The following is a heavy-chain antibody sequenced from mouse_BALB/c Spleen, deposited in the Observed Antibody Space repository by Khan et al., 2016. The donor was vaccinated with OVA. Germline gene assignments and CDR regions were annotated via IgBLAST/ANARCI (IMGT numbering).Heavy chain of an antibody. V-gene: IGHV3-8*02. J-gene: IGHJ4*01. CDR2: ISYSGST. CDR3: ASKSLKAMDN. Sequence: EVLLQVSGPSLVKSSQTLSLTCSVTGVSITSGYWNWIRKFPGNKLEYMGYISYSGSTFYHPSLNSRISITRDTSKNQYYLQLNSVTTEDTATYYCASKSLKAMDNWGQGTSVTVSS. CDR1: GVSITSGY.